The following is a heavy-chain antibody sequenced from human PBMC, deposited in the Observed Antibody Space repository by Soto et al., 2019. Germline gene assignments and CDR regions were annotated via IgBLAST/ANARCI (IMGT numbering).Heavy chain of an antibody. CDR1: VFTFSGSA. D-gene: IGHD3-3*01. V-gene: IGHV3-73*01. CDR3: TSRFLEWLPAYYGMDV. Sequence: LSLSCASSVFTFSGSAMHWVRQSSGKGLEWVGRIRSKANSYATAYAASVKGRFTISRDDSKNTAYLQMNSLKTEDTAVYYCTSRFLEWLPAYYGMDVWGQGTTVTVSS. CDR2: IRSKANSYAT. J-gene: IGHJ6*02.